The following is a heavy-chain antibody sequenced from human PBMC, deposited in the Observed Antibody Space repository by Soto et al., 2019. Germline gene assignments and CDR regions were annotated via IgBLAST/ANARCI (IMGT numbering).Heavy chain of an antibody. D-gene: IGHD2-15*01. CDR1: GYTFTSYA. V-gene: IGHV1-3*01. CDR2: INAGNGNT. CDR3: ARDLGGWPDY. Sequence: QVQLVQSGAEVKKPGASVKVSCKASGYTFTSYAMHWVRQAPGQRLEWMGGINAGNGNTKYSQKFQGRVTITRDTAASTAYRERRSLRSEDTAVYYCARDLGGWPDYWGQGTLVTVSS. J-gene: IGHJ4*02.